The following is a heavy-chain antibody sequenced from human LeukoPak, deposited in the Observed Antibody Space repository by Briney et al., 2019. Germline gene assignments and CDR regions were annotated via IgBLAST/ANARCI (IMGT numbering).Heavy chain of an antibody. V-gene: IGHV1-2*02. CDR3: ARGRTYFDWKDAFDI. CDR2: INPKTGDT. J-gene: IGHJ3*02. CDR1: GYTFTGYY. Sequence: ASVKVSGKASGYTFTGYYMNWVRQAPGQGLEWMGWINPKTGDTYYAQKFQGRVTMTRDTSISTAYMELTRLTSDDTAVFYCARGRTYFDWKDAFDIWGQGTKVTVSS. D-gene: IGHD3-9*01.